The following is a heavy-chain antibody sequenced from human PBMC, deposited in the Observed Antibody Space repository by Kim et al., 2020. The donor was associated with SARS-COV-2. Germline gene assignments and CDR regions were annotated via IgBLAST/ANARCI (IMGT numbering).Heavy chain of an antibody. J-gene: IGHJ4*02. CDR3: AKACRSGSYYIGIDY. D-gene: IGHD3-10*01. CDR2: ISGSGGST. Sequence: GGSLRLSCAASGFTFSSYAMSWVRQAPGKGLEWVSAISGSGGSTYYADSVKGRFTISRDNSKNTLYLQMNSLRAEDTAVYYCAKACRSGSYYIGIDYWGQGTLVTVSS. V-gene: IGHV3-23*01. CDR1: GFTFSSYA.